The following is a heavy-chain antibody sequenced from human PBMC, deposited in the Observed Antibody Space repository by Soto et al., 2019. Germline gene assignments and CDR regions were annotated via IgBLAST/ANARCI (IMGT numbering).Heavy chain of an antibody. Sequence: SVKVSCKASGGTFSSCAISWVRQAPGQGLEWMGGIIPIFGTANYAQKFQGRVTITADESTSTAYMELSSLRSEDTAVYYCARTESGYSYGFADVWGQGTTVTVSS. V-gene: IGHV1-69*13. J-gene: IGHJ6*02. D-gene: IGHD5-18*01. CDR1: GGTFSSCA. CDR3: ARTESGYSYGFADV. CDR2: IIPIFGTA.